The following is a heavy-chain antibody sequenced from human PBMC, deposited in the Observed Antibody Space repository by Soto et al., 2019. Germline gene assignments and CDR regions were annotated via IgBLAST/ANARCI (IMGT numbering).Heavy chain of an antibody. Sequence: QVQLVQSGAEVKEPGSSVKVSCKAPGGTFSSYAISWVRQAPGQGLEWMGGIIPIFGTANYAQKFQGRVTITADESTSTGYMELSSLRSEDTAVYYCARSQGGSSSLDIYYYYYYGMDVWGQGTRVTVSS. CDR3: ARSQGGSSSLDIYYYYYYGMDV. CDR1: GGTFSSYA. V-gene: IGHV1-69*01. J-gene: IGHJ6*02. CDR2: IIPIFGTA. D-gene: IGHD2-15*01.